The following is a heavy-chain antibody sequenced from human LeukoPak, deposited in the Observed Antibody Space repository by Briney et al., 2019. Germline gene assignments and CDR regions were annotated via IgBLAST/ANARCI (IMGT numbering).Heavy chain of an antibody. V-gene: IGHV3-53*01. J-gene: IGHJ4*02. CDR2: IYSGGST. CDR3: ARVSRCGGDCYTYFDY. CDR1: GFTVSSNY. D-gene: IGHD2-21*02. Sequence: GGSLRLSCAASGFTVSSNYMTWVRQAPGKGLEWVSVIYSGGSTYYADSVKGRFTISRDNSKNTLYFQMNSLRAEDTAVYYCARVSRCGGDCYTYFDYWGQGTLVTVSS.